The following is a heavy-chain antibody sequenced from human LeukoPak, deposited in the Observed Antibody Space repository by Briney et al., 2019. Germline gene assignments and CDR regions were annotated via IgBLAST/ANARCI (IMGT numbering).Heavy chain of an antibody. CDR2: IYYSGST. Sequence: SETLSLTCTVSGGSISSSSYYWGWIRQPPGKGLEWIGSIYYSGSTYYNPSLKSRVTISVDTSKNQFSLKLTSVTAADTAVYYCARSLGGAGSGTVEYFQHWGQGTLVTVSS. CDR3: ARSLGGAGSGTVEYFQH. CDR1: GGSISSSSYY. V-gene: IGHV4-39*07. J-gene: IGHJ1*01. D-gene: IGHD3-10*01.